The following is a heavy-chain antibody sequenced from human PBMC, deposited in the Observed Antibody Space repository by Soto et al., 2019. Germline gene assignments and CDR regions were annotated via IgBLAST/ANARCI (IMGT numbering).Heavy chain of an antibody. CDR3: ARTNAYDYSNYASAFDI. V-gene: IGHV4-39*01. CDR2: IYYSGST. J-gene: IGHJ3*02. D-gene: IGHD4-4*01. Sequence: QSPTLSLTCTVSGGSISSSSYYWGWIRQPPGKGLEWIGSIYYSGSTYYNPSLKSRVTISVDTSKNQFSLKLSSVTAADTAVYYCARTNAYDYSNYASAFDIWGQGTMVTVSS. CDR1: GGSISSSSYY.